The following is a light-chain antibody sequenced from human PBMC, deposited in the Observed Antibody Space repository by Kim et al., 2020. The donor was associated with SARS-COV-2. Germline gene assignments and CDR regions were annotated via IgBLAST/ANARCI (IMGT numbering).Light chain of an antibody. Sequence: SYELTQPPSVSVAPGKTARITCGGNNIGSKSVHWYRQKPGQAPVLVIYYDSDRPSGIPERFSGSNSGNTATLTISRVEAGDEADYYCQVWDSSSDHCVFGTGTKVTVL. CDR2: YDS. V-gene: IGLV3-21*04. CDR1: NIGSKS. J-gene: IGLJ1*01. CDR3: QVWDSSSDHCV.